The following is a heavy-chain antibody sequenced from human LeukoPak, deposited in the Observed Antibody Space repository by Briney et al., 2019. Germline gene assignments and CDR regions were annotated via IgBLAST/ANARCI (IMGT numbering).Heavy chain of an antibody. Sequence: GGSLSLSCAASGFTFSSYAMHWVRQAPGKGLEWVAVISYDGSNKYYADSVKGRFTISRDNSKNTLYLQMNSLRAEDTAVYYCVRSSTSPFWGQGTMVTVSS. V-gene: IGHV3-30-3*01. CDR1: GFTFSSYA. D-gene: IGHD2-2*01. J-gene: IGHJ3*01. CDR2: ISYDGSNK. CDR3: VRSSTSPF.